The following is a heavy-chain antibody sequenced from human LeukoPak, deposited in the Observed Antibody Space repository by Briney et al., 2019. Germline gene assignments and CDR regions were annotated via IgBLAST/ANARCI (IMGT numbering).Heavy chain of an antibody. CDR3: AREFEWDSSGYWNDAFDI. J-gene: IGHJ3*02. CDR2: IYTSGST. Sequence: SETLSLTCTVSGGSISSGSYYGSWIRQPAGKGLEWIGRIYTSGSTNYNPSLKSRVTISVDPSKNQFSLKLSSVTAADTAVYYCAREFEWDSSGYWNDAFDIWGQGTMVTVSS. CDR1: GGSISSGSYY. D-gene: IGHD3-22*01. V-gene: IGHV4-61*02.